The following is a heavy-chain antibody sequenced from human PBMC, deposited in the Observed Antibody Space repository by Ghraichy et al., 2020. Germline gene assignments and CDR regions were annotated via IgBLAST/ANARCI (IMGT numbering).Heavy chain of an antibody. Sequence: SQTLSLTCTVSGGSVSSSNYYWGWIRQPPGKGLEWIATIHHSGSTYYNPSLKSRVTISIDTSKNQFSLNVTSVTAADTAVYYCARVIGTVEVAGTGKYYFDYWGQGTLGTVSS. CDR1: GGSVSSSNYY. D-gene: IGHD6-19*01. CDR3: ARVIGTVEVAGTGKYYFDY. V-gene: IGHV4-39*01. CDR2: IHHSGST. J-gene: IGHJ4*02.